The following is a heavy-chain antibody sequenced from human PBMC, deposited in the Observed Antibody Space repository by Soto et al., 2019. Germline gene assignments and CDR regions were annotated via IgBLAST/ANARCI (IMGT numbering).Heavy chain of an antibody. Sequence: HVQLVQSGAEVKKPGSSVKVSCKASGGTFSSYAISWVRQAPGHWLEWLGGIIPILGTANYAQKFQRRVTITADESTSTAYMELSRLRSEDTAVYYCARGEGDYDFWSGYFGYWGQGTLVTVSS. J-gene: IGHJ4*02. D-gene: IGHD3-3*01. CDR1: GGTFSSYA. V-gene: IGHV1-69*01. CDR2: IIPILGTA. CDR3: ARGEGDYDFWSGYFGY.